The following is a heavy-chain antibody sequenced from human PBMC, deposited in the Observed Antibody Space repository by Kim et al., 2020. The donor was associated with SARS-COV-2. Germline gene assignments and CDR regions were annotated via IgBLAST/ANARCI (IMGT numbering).Heavy chain of an antibody. V-gene: IGHV3-33*01. J-gene: IGHJ6*02. Sequence: GGSLRLSCAASGFTFSSYGMHWVRQAPGKGLEWVAVIWYDGSNKYYADSVKGRFTISRDNSKNTLYLQMNSLRAEDTAVYYCARDKGSSWYGYYYYGMDVWGQGTTVTVSS. CDR3: ARDKGSSWYGYYYYGMDV. CDR2: IWYDGSNK. D-gene: IGHD6-13*01. CDR1: GFTFSSYG.